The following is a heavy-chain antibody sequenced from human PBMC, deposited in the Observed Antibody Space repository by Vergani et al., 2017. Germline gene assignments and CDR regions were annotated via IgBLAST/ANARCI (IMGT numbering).Heavy chain of an antibody. D-gene: IGHD2-15*01. V-gene: IGHV1-69*02. J-gene: IGHJ6*02. CDR2: LIPILGIA. CDR1: GGTFSSYT. CDR3: ARQYCSGGSCYSHYYYYGMDV. Sequence: QVQLVQSGAEVKKPGSSVKVSCKASGGTFSSYTISWVRQAPGQGLEWMGRLIPILGIANYAQKFQGRVTITADKSTSTAYMELSSLRSEDTAVYYCARQYCSGGSCYSHYYYYGMDVWGQGTTVTVSS.